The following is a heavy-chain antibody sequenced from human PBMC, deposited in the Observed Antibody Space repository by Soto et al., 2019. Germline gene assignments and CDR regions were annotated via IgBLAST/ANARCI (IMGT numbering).Heavy chain of an antibody. CDR2: INAGNGNA. V-gene: IGHV1-3*01. CDR1: GYTFTSYA. Sequence: ASVKVSCKASGYTFTSYAMHWVRQAPGQRLEWMGWINAGNGNAKYAQKFQGRVTITTDESTSTAYMELSSLRSEDTAVYYCARLYYYDSSGDKIEREGYYFDYWGQGTLVTVSS. CDR3: ARLYYYDSSGDKIEREGYYFDY. D-gene: IGHD3-22*01. J-gene: IGHJ4*02.